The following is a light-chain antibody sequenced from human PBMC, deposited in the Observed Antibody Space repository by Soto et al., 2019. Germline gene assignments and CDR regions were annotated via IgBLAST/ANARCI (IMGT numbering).Light chain of an antibody. V-gene: IGKV3-20*01. J-gene: IGKJ4*01. Sequence: DIVMTQSPLSLPVTPGEPASISCRSSHSLLHSNGYHYLAWYQQKPGQAPRLLIYDASSRATGIPDRFSGGGSGTDFTLTISRLEPEDFAVYYCQQFSSYPLTFGGGTKVDIK. CDR1: HSLLHSNGYHY. CDR2: DAS. CDR3: QQFSSYPLT.